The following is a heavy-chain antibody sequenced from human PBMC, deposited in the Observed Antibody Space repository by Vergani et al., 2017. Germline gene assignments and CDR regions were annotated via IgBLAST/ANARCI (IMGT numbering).Heavy chain of an antibody. Sequence: EVQLVQSGAEVKKPGESLKISCTGSGYSFTSYWIGWVRQMPGKGLEWMGIIYPGDSDTRYSPSFQGQVTISADKSISTAYLQWSSLKASDTAMYYGARPGRRWELLEYIDCWGQGTLVTVSS. CDR2: IYPGDSDT. CDR3: ARPGRRWELLEYIDC. V-gene: IGHV5-51*03. D-gene: IGHD1-26*01. J-gene: IGHJ4*02. CDR1: GYSFTSYW.